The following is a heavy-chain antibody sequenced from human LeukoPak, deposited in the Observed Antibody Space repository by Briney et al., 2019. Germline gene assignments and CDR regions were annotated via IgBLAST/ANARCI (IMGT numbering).Heavy chain of an antibody. V-gene: IGHV1-18*01. CDR1: GYTFTSYG. J-gene: IGHJ5*02. Sequence: GASVKVSCKASGYTFTSYGISWVRQAPGQGLEWMGWISAYNSNTNYAQKLQGRVTMTTDTSTSTAYMELRSLRSDDTAVYYCARAYGSGSYYKGYSSDDYNWFDPWGQGTLVTVSS. D-gene: IGHD3-10*01. CDR2: ISAYNSNT. CDR3: ARAYGSGSYYKGYSSDDYNWFDP.